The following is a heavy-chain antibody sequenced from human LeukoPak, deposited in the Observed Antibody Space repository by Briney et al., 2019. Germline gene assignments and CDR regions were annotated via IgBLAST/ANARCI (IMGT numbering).Heavy chain of an antibody. J-gene: IGHJ6*02. Sequence: HPGGSLRLSCVASGFTFSSYVMHWARQTPGKGLEWVADISYDGRNKHHADSVKGRFIISRDNSKNTLFLQMSSLRYEDTAIYYCVRDGSYSVGHYGMDVWGQGTTVTVSS. CDR3: VRDGSYSVGHYGMDV. V-gene: IGHV3-30*03. CDR2: ISYDGRNK. D-gene: IGHD3-10*01. CDR1: GFTFSSYV.